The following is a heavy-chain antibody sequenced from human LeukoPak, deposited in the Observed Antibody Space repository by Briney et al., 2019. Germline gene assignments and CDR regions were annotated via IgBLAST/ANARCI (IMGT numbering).Heavy chain of an antibody. Sequence: PGGSLRLSCAASGFTFSDYYMSWIRRAPGKGLEWVSYISSSSSYTNYADSVKGRFTISRDNAKNSLYLQMNSLRAEDTAVYYCAAERGSYGVGTHWGQGTLVTVSS. CDR2: ISSSSSYT. J-gene: IGHJ4*02. V-gene: IGHV3-11*03. D-gene: IGHD1-26*01. CDR1: GFTFSDYY. CDR3: AAERGSYGVGTH.